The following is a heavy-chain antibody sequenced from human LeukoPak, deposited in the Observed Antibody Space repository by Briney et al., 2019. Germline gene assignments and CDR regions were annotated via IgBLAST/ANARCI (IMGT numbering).Heavy chain of an antibody. CDR1: GFTFSSYA. D-gene: IGHD2-15*01. J-gene: IGHJ4*02. V-gene: IGHV3-30*04. CDR2: VTYDGSNK. Sequence: GGSLRLSCAASGFTFSSYAMHWVRQVPGKGLEWVSIVTYDGSNKHYAGSVKGRFTISRDNSKNTLFLQMNNLRTEDTAVYYCARDKGWAIDYWGQGTLVTVSS. CDR3: ARDKGWAIDY.